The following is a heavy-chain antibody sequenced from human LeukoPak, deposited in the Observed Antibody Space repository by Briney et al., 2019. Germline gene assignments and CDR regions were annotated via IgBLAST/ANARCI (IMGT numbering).Heavy chain of an antibody. CDR1: GGSISSYC. Sequence: SETLSLTCTVSGGSISSYCWSWLRQPPGKGLEWIGYIYYSGSTNYSPSLKSRVTISVDTSKNQFSLKLSSVTAADTAVYYCARTFDSSGYYPSEYYFDYWGQGTLVTVSS. CDR2: IYYSGST. D-gene: IGHD3-22*01. V-gene: IGHV4-59*01. J-gene: IGHJ4*02. CDR3: ARTFDSSGYYPSEYYFDY.